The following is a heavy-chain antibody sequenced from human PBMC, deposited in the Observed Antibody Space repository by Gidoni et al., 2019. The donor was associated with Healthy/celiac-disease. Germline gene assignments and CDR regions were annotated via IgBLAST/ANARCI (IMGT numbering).Heavy chain of an antibody. J-gene: IGHJ6*02. CDR3: ASFEVAAAWGYYGMDV. CDR2: LYYSGST. CDR1: GGSISSSSYY. Sequence: QLQLQESGPGLVKPSETLSLTCTVSGGSISSSSYYWGWIRQPPGKGLEWIGSLYYSGSTYYNPSLKSRVTISVDTSKNQFSLKLSSVTAADTAVYYWASFEVAAAWGYYGMDVWGQGTTVTVSS. V-gene: IGHV4-39*01. D-gene: IGHD2-15*01.